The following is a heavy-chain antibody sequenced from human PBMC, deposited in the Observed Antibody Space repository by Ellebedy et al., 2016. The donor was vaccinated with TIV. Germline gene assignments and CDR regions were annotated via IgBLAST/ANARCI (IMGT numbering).Heavy chain of an antibody. Sequence: SVKVSXKASRGTFSSYAISWVRQAPGQGLEWMGGIIPIFGTANYAQKFQGRVTITADESTSTAYMELSSLRSEDTAVYYCARIAYGSGSYGMDVWGQGTTVTVSS. J-gene: IGHJ6*02. CDR2: IIPIFGTA. D-gene: IGHD3-10*01. CDR1: RGTFSSYA. CDR3: ARIAYGSGSYGMDV. V-gene: IGHV1-69*13.